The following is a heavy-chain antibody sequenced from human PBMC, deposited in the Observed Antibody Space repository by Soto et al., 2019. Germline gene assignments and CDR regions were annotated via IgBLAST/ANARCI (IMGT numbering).Heavy chain of an antibody. D-gene: IGHD6-13*01. J-gene: IGHJ6*02. Sequence: ASVKVSCKASGYTFTSYGISWVRQAPGQGLEWMGWISAYNGNTNYAQKLQGRVTMTTDTSTSTAYMELRSLRSDDTAVYYCARVWTYSSSWYEYYYYYGMDVWGQGTTVTVSS. CDR1: GYTFTSYG. V-gene: IGHV1-18*04. CDR3: ARVWTYSSSWYEYYYYYGMDV. CDR2: ISAYNGNT.